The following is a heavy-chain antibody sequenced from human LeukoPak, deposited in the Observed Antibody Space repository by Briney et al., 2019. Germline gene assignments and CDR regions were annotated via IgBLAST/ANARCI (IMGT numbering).Heavy chain of an antibody. J-gene: IGHJ4*02. CDR3: ARVYPNDILTGYNDY. V-gene: IGHV1-69*13. D-gene: IGHD3-9*01. Sequence: GASVKVSCKASGGTFSSYAISWVRQAPGQGLEWMGGIIPIFGTVNYAQKFQGRVTITADESTSTAYMELSSLRSEDTAVYYCARVYPNDILTGYNDYWGQGTLVTVSS. CDR1: GGTFSSYA. CDR2: IIPIFGTV.